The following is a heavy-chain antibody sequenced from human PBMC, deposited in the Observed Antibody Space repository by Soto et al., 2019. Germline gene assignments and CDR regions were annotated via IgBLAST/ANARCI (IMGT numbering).Heavy chain of an antibody. CDR1: GFTFSSYA. CDR3: AKRIAAAGIGWFDP. CDR2: ISGSGGST. J-gene: IGHJ5*02. Sequence: WSLRLSCAASGFTFSSYAMSWVRQAPGKGLEWVSAISGSGGSTYYADSVKGRFTISRDNSKNTLYLQMNSLRAEDTAVYYCAKRIAAAGIGWFDPWGQGTLVTVSS. V-gene: IGHV3-23*01. D-gene: IGHD6-13*01.